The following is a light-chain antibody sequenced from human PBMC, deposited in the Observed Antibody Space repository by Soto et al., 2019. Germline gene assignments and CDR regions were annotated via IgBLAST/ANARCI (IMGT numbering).Light chain of an antibody. CDR1: QSVGSTY. J-gene: IGKJ2*01. CDR2: EAS. Sequence: EILLTQSPGTLSLSPGERATLSCRTSQSVGSTYLAWYQQKPGQAPRLLIYEASRRATGIPDRFSGSGSGTDFTLTISRLEPEDFAVYYCQLFGSSPRYTFGQGTKVDIK. V-gene: IGKV3-20*01. CDR3: QLFGSSPRYT.